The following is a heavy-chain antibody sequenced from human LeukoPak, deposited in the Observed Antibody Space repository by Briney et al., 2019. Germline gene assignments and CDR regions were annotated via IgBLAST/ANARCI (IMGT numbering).Heavy chain of an antibody. V-gene: IGHV3-23*01. CDR2: ISGSGGST. CDR3: AKARFPGDP. D-gene: IGHD3-10*01. Sequence: GGSLRLSCAASGFIFSSNWIHWVRQAPGKGLEWVSAISGSGGSTYYADSVKGRFTISRDNSKNTLYLQMNSLRAEDTAVYYCAKARFPGDPWGQGTLVTVSS. J-gene: IGHJ5*02. CDR1: GFIFSSNW.